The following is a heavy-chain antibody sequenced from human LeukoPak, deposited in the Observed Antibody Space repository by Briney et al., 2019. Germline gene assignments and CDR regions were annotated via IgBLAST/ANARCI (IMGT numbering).Heavy chain of an antibody. V-gene: IGHV1-69*05. CDR3: ARRGIVVELDY. Sequence: SVKVSCKASGYTFTGYYMHWVRQAPGQGLEWMGRIIPIFGTANYAQKFQGRVTITTDESTSTAYMELRSLRSDDTAVYYCARRGIVVELDYWGQGTLVTVSS. J-gene: IGHJ4*02. CDR1: GYTFTGYY. CDR2: IIPIFGTA. D-gene: IGHD3-22*01.